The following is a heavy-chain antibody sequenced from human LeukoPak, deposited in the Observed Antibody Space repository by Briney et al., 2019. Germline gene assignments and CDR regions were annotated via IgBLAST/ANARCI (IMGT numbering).Heavy chain of an antibody. CDR2: ITGSSETI. CDR1: GFTFGPYP. D-gene: IGHD3-10*01. Sequence: GGSLRLSCTASGFTFGPYPMTWVRQAPGKGLEWVSYITGSSETIYYADSVKGRFTISRDNAKNSLDLQMNSLRVEDTGIYYCVKVAKYYYGSETYYFFEHWGQGTPVTASS. V-gene: IGHV3-48*04. J-gene: IGHJ4*02. CDR3: VKVAKYYYGSETYYFFEH.